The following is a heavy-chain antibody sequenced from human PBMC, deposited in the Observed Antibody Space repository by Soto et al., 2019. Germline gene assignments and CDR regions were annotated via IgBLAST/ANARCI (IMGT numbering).Heavy chain of an antibody. J-gene: IGHJ6*02. CDR1: GFTFSSYD. V-gene: IGHV3-13*01. Sequence: PGGSLRLSCAASGFTFSSYDMHWVRQATGKGLEWISAIGTAGDTYYPGSVKGRFTISRENAKNSLYLQMNSLRAGDTAVYYCARGAFSGYGQYYYYYGMDVWGQGTTVTVSS. D-gene: IGHD5-12*01. CDR2: IGTAGDT. CDR3: ARGAFSGYGQYYYYYGMDV.